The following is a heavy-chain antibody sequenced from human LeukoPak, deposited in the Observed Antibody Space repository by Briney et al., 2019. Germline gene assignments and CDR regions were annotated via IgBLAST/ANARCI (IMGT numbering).Heavy chain of an antibody. CDR2: ISGSGSTI. CDR1: GFTFSSYG. Sequence: AGGSLRLSCAASGFTFSSYGMSWVRQAPGKGLEWVSAISGSGSTIYYADSVKGRFTISRDSAKNSLYLQMNSLRAEDTAVYYCARFLYYFDYWGQGTLVTVSS. CDR3: ARFLYYFDY. J-gene: IGHJ4*02. V-gene: IGHV3-21*04.